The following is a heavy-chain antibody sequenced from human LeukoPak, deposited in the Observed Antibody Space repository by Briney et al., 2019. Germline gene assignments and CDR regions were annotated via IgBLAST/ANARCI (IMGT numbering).Heavy chain of an antibody. J-gene: IGHJ4*02. D-gene: IGHD3-16*01. CDR2: INYDGSNR. CDR3: ARWGGTRQFYFDY. CDR1: GFSLSNYG. V-gene: IGHV3-33*01. Sequence: GGSLRLSCAASGFSLSNYGLHWVRQGPAKGLEGLAVINYDGSNRYYADSVKGRFTISKDSSENTLYLQMNRLRADDTAIYYCARWGGTRQFYFDYWGQGTLATVSS.